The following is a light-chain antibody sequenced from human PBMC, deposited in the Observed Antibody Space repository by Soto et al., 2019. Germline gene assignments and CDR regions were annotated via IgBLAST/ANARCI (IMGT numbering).Light chain of an antibody. V-gene: IGKV3-20*01. CDR2: GAY. CDR3: HQYGNSPWT. Sequence: EVVLTQSPGTLSLSPGERATLSCRASQSGFSTYLAWFQQKPGQVPRLLIYGAYTRATGVADRFSGSGSGTDFTLTISRQAPEDFAVYYCHQYGNSPWTLGQGTKVEIK. CDR1: QSGFSTY. J-gene: IGKJ1*01.